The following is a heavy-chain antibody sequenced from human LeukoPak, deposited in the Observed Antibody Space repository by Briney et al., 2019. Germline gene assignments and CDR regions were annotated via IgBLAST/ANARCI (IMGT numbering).Heavy chain of an antibody. J-gene: IGHJ3*02. CDR2: INPNSGGT. Sequence: ASVKVSCKASGYTFTGYYTHWVRQAPGQGLEWMGWINPNSGGTNYAQKFQGRVTMTRDTSISTAYMELSRLRSDDTAVYYCARDGITDIVVVPAGDDAFDIWGQGTMVTVSS. V-gene: IGHV1-2*02. CDR1: GYTFTGYY. D-gene: IGHD2-2*01. CDR3: ARDGITDIVVVPAGDDAFDI.